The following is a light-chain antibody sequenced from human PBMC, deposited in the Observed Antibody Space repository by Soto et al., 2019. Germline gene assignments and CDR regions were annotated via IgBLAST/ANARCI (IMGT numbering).Light chain of an antibody. Sequence: EIVLTQSPATLSLSPGERATLSCRASQSVSSYLAWYQHKPGQAPRLLIYDASNRATGIPSRFSGSGSGTEFTLTISSLQPDDFATYYCQQYNSYSGTFGQGTKVDIK. J-gene: IGKJ1*01. CDR1: QSVSSY. V-gene: IGKV3-11*01. CDR3: QQYNSYSGT. CDR2: DAS.